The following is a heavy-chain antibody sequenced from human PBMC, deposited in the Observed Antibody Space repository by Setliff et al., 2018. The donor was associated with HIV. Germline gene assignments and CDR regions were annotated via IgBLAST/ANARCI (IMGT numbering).Heavy chain of an antibody. CDR2: IYHNGNT. D-gene: IGHD4-4*01. CDR3: ATSLITVPPDAFDI. CDR1: GGSTSSSSYY. V-gene: IGHV4-39*07. J-gene: IGHJ3*02. Sequence: PSETLSLTCTVAGGSTSSSSYYWGWIRQPPGMGLEWIASIYHNGNTYYNPSLNSRVTMSVDTSKNQFSLKLSSVTAADTAVYYCATSLITVPPDAFDIWGQGTMVTVSS.